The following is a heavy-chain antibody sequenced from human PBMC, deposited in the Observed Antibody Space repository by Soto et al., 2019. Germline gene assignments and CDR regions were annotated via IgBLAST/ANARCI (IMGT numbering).Heavy chain of an antibody. CDR1: GGTFSSYA. CDR3: AREEQQLVLGHYYYGMDV. Sequence: SVKVSCKASGGTFSSYAIIWVRQAPGQGLEWMGGIIPIFGTANYAQKFQGRVTITADESTSTAYMELSSLRSEDTAVYYCAREEQQLVLGHYYYGMDVWGQGTTVTV. V-gene: IGHV1-69*13. J-gene: IGHJ6*02. D-gene: IGHD6-13*01. CDR2: IIPIFGTA.